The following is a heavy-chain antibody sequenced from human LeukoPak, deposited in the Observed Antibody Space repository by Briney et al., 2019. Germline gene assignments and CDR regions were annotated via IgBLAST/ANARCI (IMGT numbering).Heavy chain of an antibody. J-gene: IGHJ3*02. CDR2: IYYSGST. D-gene: IGHD3-10*01. Sequence: PSETPSLTCTVSGGSISSYYWSWIRQPPGKGLEWIGYIYYSGSTNYNPSLKSRVTISVDTSKNQFSLKLSSVTAADTAVYYCARHDKARITMVRGVHRKDAFDIWGQGTMVTVSS. CDR3: ARHDKARITMVRGVHRKDAFDI. CDR1: GGSISSYY. V-gene: IGHV4-59*08.